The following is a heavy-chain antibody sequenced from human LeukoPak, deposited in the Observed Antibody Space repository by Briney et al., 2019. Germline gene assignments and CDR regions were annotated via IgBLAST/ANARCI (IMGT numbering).Heavy chain of an antibody. Sequence: GGSLKLSCAATGFSVSSDNMSWVRQAPGKGLEWVSVIYSGGSRYYADSVKGRFTISRDNPKNTLYLQMNSLRAEDTAVYYCAKGIPGSYYAFDYWGQGTLVTVSS. CDR1: GFSVSSDN. CDR2: IYSGGSR. CDR3: AKGIPGSYYAFDY. V-gene: IGHV3-53*01. D-gene: IGHD1-26*01. J-gene: IGHJ4*02.